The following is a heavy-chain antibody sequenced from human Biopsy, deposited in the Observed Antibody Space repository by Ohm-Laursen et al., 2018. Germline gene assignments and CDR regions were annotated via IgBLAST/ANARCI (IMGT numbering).Heavy chain of an antibody. V-gene: IGHV3-33*01. D-gene: IGHD6-25*01. CDR2: IWYDGSRQ. CDR3: ARDGAAGYGLDV. CDR1: GFTFSSYG. Sequence: SLRLSCTASGFTFSSYGMHWVRQASGKGLEWVAVIWYDGSRQYYADSVKGRFTISRDNSKNTLYLQMNSLRAEDMAVYYCARDGAAGYGLDVWGQGTTVAVSS. J-gene: IGHJ6*02.